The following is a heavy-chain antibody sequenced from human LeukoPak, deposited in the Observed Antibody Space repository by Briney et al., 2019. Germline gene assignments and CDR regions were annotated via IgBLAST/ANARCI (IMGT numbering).Heavy chain of an antibody. Sequence: GGSLRLSCAASGFTFSSYSMNWVRQAPGKGLEWVSYISSDSRTIYYADSVKGRFTISRDNAKNSVYLQMNSLRVEDTAVYYCAKAEPASGYDYWGQGSLVTVSS. CDR2: ISSDSRTI. CDR3: AKAEPASGYDY. CDR1: GFTFSSYS. D-gene: IGHD1-14*01. J-gene: IGHJ4*02. V-gene: IGHV3-48*01.